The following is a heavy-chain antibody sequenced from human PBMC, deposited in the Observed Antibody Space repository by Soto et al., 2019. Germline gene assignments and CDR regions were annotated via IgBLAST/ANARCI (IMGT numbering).Heavy chain of an antibody. J-gene: IGHJ4*02. V-gene: IGHV4-39*01. Sequence: SETLSLTCTVSGGSISSSSHYWGWVRQPPGKGLEWIGSIYYSGSTYYTPSLKSRVTISADTSKNQFSLKLSSVIAADTAVYYCASTPAITIGYYFDYWGQGALVTVSS. CDR3: ASTPAITIGYYFDY. CDR2: IYYSGST. D-gene: IGHD3-9*01. CDR1: GGSISSSSHY.